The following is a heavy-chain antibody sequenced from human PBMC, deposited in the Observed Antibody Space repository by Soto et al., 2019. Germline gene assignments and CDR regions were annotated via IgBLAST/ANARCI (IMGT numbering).Heavy chain of an antibody. CDR2: ISGSSGTI. Sequence: EVQLVESGGGLVQPGGSLRLSCAAAGFTFSHYSMNWVRQAPGKGLEWVSYISGSSGTIYYTDSVKGRFTISRDNAKNSLYRQMNSLRAEDTGVYYCARAGVAAAEYYMDVWGKGTTVTVSS. D-gene: IGHD6-13*01. CDR1: GFTFSHYS. CDR3: ARAGVAAAEYYMDV. J-gene: IGHJ6*03. V-gene: IGHV3-48*01.